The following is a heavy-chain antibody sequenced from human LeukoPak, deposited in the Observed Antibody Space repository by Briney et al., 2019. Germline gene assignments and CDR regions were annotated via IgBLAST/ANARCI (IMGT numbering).Heavy chain of an antibody. CDR2: INWSSDRI. V-gene: IGHV3-9*01. Sequence: GRSLRLSCAASGFTFDDYAMHWVRQAPGKGLEWVSGINWSSDRIGYADSVKGRFTISRDNAKKSLYLQMNSLRAEDTALYYCAKGGIHRGYYYYYLDVWGKGTTVTISS. CDR1: GFTFDDYA. CDR3: AKGGIHRGYYYYYLDV. D-gene: IGHD6-13*01. J-gene: IGHJ6*03.